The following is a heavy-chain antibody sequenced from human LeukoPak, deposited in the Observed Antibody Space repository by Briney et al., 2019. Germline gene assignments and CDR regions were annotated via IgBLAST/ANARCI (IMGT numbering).Heavy chain of an antibody. CDR3: ARGGTSIAARPSVVPFDY. Sequence: SETLSLTCTVSGGSVSSGSYYWSWIRRPSGKGVEWIGYIYYSGSTNYNPSLKSRVTISVDTSKNQFSLKLSSVTAADTAVYCCARGGTSIAARPSVVPFDYWGQGTLVTVSS. CDR1: GGSVSSGSYY. D-gene: IGHD6-6*01. V-gene: IGHV4-61*01. J-gene: IGHJ4*02. CDR2: IYYSGST.